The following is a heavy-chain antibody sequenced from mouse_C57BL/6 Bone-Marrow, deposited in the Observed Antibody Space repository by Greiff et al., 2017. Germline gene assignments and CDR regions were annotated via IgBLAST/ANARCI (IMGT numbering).Heavy chain of an antibody. CDR2: ISYDGSN. V-gene: IGHV3-6*01. D-gene: IGHD1-1*01. CDR1: GYSITSGYY. CDR3: ARRVYYYGSSYRYYAMDY. J-gene: IGHJ4*01. Sequence: EVQLQQSGPGLVKPSQSLSLTCSVTGYSITSGYYWNWIRQFPGNKLEWMGYISYDGSNNYNPSLKNRISITRDTSKNQFFLKLNSVTTEDTATYYCARRVYYYGSSYRYYAMDYWGQGTSVTVSS.